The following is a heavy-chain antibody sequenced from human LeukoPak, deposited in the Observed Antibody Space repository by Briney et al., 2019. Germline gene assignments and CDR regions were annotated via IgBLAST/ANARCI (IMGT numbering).Heavy chain of an antibody. D-gene: IGHD3-10*01. V-gene: IGHV1-69*04. CDR3: ARDPARHGSGSPDFDY. CDR2: IIPILGIA. CDR1: GGTFSSYT. J-gene: IGHJ4*02. Sequence: GASVKVSCKASGGTFSSYTISWVRQAPGQGLEWMGRIIPILGIANYAQKFQGRVTITSDKSTSTAYMELSSLRSEDTAVYYCARDPARHGSGSPDFDYWGQGTLVTVSS.